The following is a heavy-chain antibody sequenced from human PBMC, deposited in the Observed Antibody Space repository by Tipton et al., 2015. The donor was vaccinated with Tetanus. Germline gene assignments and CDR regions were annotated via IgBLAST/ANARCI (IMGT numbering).Heavy chain of an antibody. CDR3: VRSHVFRLTLFGEEIPRSGRFDP. J-gene: IGHJ5*02. CDR1: GGSVSRSSHY. V-gene: IGHV4-61*01. D-gene: IGHD3-3*01. CDR2: VYHSGST. Sequence: GLVKPSETLSLTCTVSGGSVSRSSHYWTWIRQPPGKELEWVGYVYHSGSTNYHPSLKSRLIISADTSKNQFSLRLRSVTAADTALYFCVRSHVFRLTLFGEEIPRSGRFDPWGQGTLVTVSS.